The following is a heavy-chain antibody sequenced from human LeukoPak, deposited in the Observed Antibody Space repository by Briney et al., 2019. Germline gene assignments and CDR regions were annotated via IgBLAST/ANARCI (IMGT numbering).Heavy chain of an antibody. V-gene: IGHV4-4*02. CDR2: IHHSGST. CDR3: ASLYYYDSSGYYQSPLDY. Sequence: SETLSLTCAVSGGSISSSNWWSWVRQPPGKGLEWIGEIHHSGSTNYNPSLKSRVTISVDKSKNQFSLKLSSVTAADTAVYYCASLYYYDSSGYYQSPLDYWGQGTLVTVSS. CDR1: GGSISSSNW. J-gene: IGHJ4*02. D-gene: IGHD3-22*01.